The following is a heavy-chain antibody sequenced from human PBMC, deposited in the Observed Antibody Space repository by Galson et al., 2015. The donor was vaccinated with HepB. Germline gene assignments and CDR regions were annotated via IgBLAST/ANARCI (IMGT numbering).Heavy chain of an antibody. V-gene: IGHV2-5*02. CDR2: IYWDADE. CDR1: GFSLRTSGVG. J-gene: IGHJ4*02. CDR3: GHTAGWLADS. Sequence: PALVKPTQTLTLTCTFSGFSLRTSGVGVGWIRQPPGKALEWLALIYWDADERYRSSLKSRLTITTDTSENQVVLKMTNMDPVDTATYYCGHTAGWLADSWGQGTPVTVSS. D-gene: IGHD3-9*01.